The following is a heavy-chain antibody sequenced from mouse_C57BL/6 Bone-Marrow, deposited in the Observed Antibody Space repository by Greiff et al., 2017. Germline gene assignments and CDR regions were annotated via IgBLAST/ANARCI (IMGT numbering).Heavy chain of an antibody. CDR1: GYAFSSSW. J-gene: IGHJ2*01. V-gene: IGHV1-82*01. D-gene: IGHD1-1*01. CDR2: IYPGDGYT. CDR3: AREDTTVVAIDY. Sequence: QVQLQQSGPELVQPGASVKISCKASGYAFSSSWMNWVKQRPGKGLEWIGRIYPGDGYTNYNGKFKGKATLSAANSSSTAYMQLSSLTSEDSAVYFCAREDTTVVAIDYWGQGTTLTVSS.